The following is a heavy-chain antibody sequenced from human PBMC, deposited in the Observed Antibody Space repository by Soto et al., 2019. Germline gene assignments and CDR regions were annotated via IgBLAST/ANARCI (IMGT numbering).Heavy chain of an antibody. CDR3: AKDASVPAALYSSSVYYFDY. CDR2: ISGSGGST. J-gene: IGHJ4*02. V-gene: IGHV3-23*01. Sequence: GGSLRLSCAASGFTFSSYAMSWVRQAPGKGLEWVSAISGSGGSTYYADSVKGRFTISRDNSKNTLYLQMNSLRAEDTAVYYCAKDASVPAALYSSSVYYFDYWGQGTLVTVSS. CDR1: GFTFSSYA. D-gene: IGHD6-13*01.